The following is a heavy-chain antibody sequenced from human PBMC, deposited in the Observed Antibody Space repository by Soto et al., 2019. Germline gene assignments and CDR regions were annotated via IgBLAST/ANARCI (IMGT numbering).Heavy chain of an antibody. V-gene: IGHV1-18*01. J-gene: IGHJ4*02. CDR1: GYTFINYD. CDR3: ARVYGSGFCFDY. CDR2: IGTYNANT. Sequence: VQLVQSGAEVKQPGASVKVSCKASGYTFINYDITWVRQAHGQGLEWMGWIGTYNANTNYAQKLQGRVTMTTDTSTSTAYMELRGLRSDDTAVYYCARVYGSGFCFDYWGQGTLVTVSS. D-gene: IGHD3-10*01.